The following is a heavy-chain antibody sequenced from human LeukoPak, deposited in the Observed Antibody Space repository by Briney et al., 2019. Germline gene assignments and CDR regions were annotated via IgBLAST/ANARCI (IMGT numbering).Heavy chain of an antibody. D-gene: IGHD3-10*01. CDR3: TREEGYYYGSGTWNWFDP. CDR1: GFTFGDYA. V-gene: IGHV3-49*04. CDR2: IRSKACGGTT. Sequence: GGSLRLSCTASGFTFGDYAMSWVRQAPGKGLEWVGFIRSKACGGTTEYAASVKGRFTISRDDSKSIAYLQMNSLKTEDTAVYYCTREEGYYYGSGTWNWFDPWGQGTLVTVSS. J-gene: IGHJ5*02.